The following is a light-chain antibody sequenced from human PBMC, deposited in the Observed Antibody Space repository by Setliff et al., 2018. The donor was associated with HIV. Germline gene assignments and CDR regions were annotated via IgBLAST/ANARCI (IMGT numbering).Light chain of an antibody. V-gene: IGLV2-14*01. Sequence: QSALTQPASVSGSPGQSITISCTGTSSDIGGYNYVSWYQQHPGKVPKLMIYEVNNRPSGVSNRFSSSKSGNTASLTISGLQAEDEADYYCSSYTDYNTYVFGTGTKVTVL. CDR2: EVN. CDR1: SSDIGGYNY. CDR3: SSYTDYNTYV. J-gene: IGLJ1*01.